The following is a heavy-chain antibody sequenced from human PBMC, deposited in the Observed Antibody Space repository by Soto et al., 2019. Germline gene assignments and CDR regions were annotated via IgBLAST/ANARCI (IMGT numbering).Heavy chain of an antibody. J-gene: IGHJ4*02. CDR2: VYHTGRT. CDR1: GGSFKSGSYS. Sequence: KPSETLSLTCTVSGGSFKSGSYSWSWIRQPPGKGLEWIGYVYHTGRTSYNPSLKSRVSISMDTSKNQFSLNLDSVTAADTAVYFCARDFPYFDSWGQGTLVTVSS. CDR3: ARDFPYFDS. V-gene: IGHV4-61*01.